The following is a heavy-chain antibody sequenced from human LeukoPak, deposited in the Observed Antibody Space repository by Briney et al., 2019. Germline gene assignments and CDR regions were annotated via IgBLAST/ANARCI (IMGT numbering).Heavy chain of an antibody. J-gene: IGHJ4*02. V-gene: IGHV3-20*04. CDR3: ARDRYSSSSHFDY. Sequence: PGGSLRLSCAASGFTFDDYGMSWVRQAPGKGLEWVSGINWNGGSTGYADSVKGRFTISRDNAKNSLYLQMNSLRAEDAAVYYCARDRYSSSSHFDYWGQGTLVTVSS. CDR2: INWNGGST. CDR1: GFTFDDYG. D-gene: IGHD6-13*01.